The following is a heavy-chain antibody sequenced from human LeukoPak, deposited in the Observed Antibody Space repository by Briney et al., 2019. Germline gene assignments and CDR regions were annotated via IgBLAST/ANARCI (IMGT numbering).Heavy chain of an antibody. V-gene: IGHV3-30*03. J-gene: IGHJ4*02. CDR2: ISYDGSNK. Sequence: GRSLRLSCAASGFTFSSYGMHWVRQAPGKGLEWVAVISYDGSNKYYADSVKGRFTISRDNSKNTLYLQMNSLRAEDTAVYYCARLDYDFWSGYYTGFDYWGQGTLVTVSS. CDR1: GFTFSSYG. D-gene: IGHD3-3*01. CDR3: ARLDYDFWSGYYTGFDY.